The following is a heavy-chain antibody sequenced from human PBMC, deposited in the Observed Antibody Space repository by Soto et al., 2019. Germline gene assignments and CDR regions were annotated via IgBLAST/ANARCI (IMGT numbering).Heavy chain of an antibody. J-gene: IGHJ6*02. CDR2: IIPIFGTT. CDR3: ARGALTTLAYYYGMDV. Sequence: SVKVSCKASGGTFSSYTMSWVRQAPGQGLEWVGGIIPIFGTTTYAHKFQGRVTITADESTSTVYMELSSLRGEDTAVYYCARGALTTLAYYYGMDVWGQGTMVTVSS. V-gene: IGHV1-69*13. CDR1: GGTFSSYT. D-gene: IGHD4-4*01.